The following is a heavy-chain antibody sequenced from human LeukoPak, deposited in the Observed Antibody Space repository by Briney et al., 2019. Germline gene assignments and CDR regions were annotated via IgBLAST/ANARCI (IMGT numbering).Heavy chain of an antibody. J-gene: IGHJ4*02. Sequence: ASVKVSCKASGYTLTSYDINWVRQATGQGLEWMGWMNPNSGNTGYAQKFQGRVTMTRNTSISTAYMELSSLRSEDTAVYYCARSFPYCSSTSCHFDYWGQGTLVTVSS. D-gene: IGHD2-2*01. CDR1: GYTLTSYD. CDR2: MNPNSGNT. CDR3: ARSFPYCSSTSCHFDY. V-gene: IGHV1-8*01.